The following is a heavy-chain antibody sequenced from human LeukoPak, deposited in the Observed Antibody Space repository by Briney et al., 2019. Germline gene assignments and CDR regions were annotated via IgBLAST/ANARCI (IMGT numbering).Heavy chain of an antibody. Sequence: GASVKVSCKASGYTFTGYYMHWVRQAPGQGLEWMEWINPNSGGTNYAQKFQGRVTMTRDTSISTAYMELSRLRSDDTAVYYCARSDCRSTSCYDSDWFDPWGQGTLVTVSS. J-gene: IGHJ5*02. CDR2: INPNSGGT. CDR1: GYTFTGYY. V-gene: IGHV1-2*02. D-gene: IGHD2-2*01. CDR3: ARSDCRSTSCYDSDWFDP.